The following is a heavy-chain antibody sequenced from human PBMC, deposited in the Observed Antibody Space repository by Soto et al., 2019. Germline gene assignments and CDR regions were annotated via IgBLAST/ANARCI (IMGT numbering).Heavy chain of an antibody. CDR3: ARSAYYYDSSGYLYPLDY. D-gene: IGHD3-22*01. Sequence: QVQLVQSGAEVKKPGSSVKVSCKASGGTFSSYAISWVRQAPGQGLEWMGGIIPIFGTANYAQKFQGRFTITADESTSTAYMELSSLTSEDTAVYYCARSAYYYDSSGYLYPLDYWGQGTLVTVSS. V-gene: IGHV1-69*12. CDR2: IIPIFGTA. CDR1: GGTFSSYA. J-gene: IGHJ4*02.